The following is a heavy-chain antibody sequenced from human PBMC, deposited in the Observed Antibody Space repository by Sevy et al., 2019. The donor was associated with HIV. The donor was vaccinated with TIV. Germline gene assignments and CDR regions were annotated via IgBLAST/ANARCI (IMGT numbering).Heavy chain of an antibody. CDR2: ITASSGSM. CDR3: ARGAHDYGDGDYYGMNV. CDR1: GFTFSSYS. V-gene: IGHV3-21*01. J-gene: IGHJ6*02. D-gene: IGHD5-12*01. Sequence: GESLKISCADSGFTFSSYSMNWVRQAPGKGLEWVSSITASSGSMYFADSVKGRFTISRDNAKNSLYLQMNSLRAEDTAVYYCARGAHDYGDGDYYGMNVWGQGTTVTVSS.